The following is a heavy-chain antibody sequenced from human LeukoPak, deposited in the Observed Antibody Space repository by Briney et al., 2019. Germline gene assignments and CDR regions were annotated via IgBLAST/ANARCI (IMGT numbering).Heavy chain of an antibody. J-gene: IGHJ4*02. D-gene: IGHD3-22*01. CDR1: GYTFTNYG. CDR2: INAKNGNT. Sequence: GASVKVSCKASGYTFTNYGISWVRQAPGQGLQWTGWINAKNGNTKYAEKFQGRGTMTTDTSTNTAYMELRSLRSDDTAVYYCARDRQDYYDISGYFDNWGLGTLVTVSS. V-gene: IGHV1-18*01. CDR3: ARDRQDYYDISGYFDN.